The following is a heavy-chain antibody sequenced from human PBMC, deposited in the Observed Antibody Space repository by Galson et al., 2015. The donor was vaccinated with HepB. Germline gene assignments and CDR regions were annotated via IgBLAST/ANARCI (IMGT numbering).Heavy chain of an antibody. Sequence: SLRLSCAASGFTFSSYSMNWVRQAPGKGLEWVSSISSSSSYIYYADSVKGRFTISRDNAKNSLYLQMNSLRAEDTAVYYCARDKFYEDAFDIWGQGTMVTVSS. D-gene: IGHD5/OR15-5a*01. CDR3: ARDKFYEDAFDI. V-gene: IGHV3-21*01. J-gene: IGHJ3*02. CDR1: GFTFSSYS. CDR2: ISSSSSYI.